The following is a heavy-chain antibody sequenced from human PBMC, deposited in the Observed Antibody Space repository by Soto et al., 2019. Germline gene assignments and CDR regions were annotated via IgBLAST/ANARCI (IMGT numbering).Heavy chain of an antibody. D-gene: IGHD1-26*01. V-gene: IGHV4-39*01. Sequence: KTSETLSLTCTVSGGSISSSSYYWGWIRQPPGKGLEWIGSIYYSGSTYYNPSLRSRVTISVDTSKNQFSLKLSSVTAADTAVYYCASLFHSGSYYYFDYWGQGTLVTVSS. CDR2: IYYSGST. J-gene: IGHJ4*02. CDR3: ASLFHSGSYYYFDY. CDR1: GGSISSSSYY.